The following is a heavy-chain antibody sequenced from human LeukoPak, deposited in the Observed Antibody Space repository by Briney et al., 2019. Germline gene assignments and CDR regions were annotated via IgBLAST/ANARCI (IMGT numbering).Heavy chain of an antibody. CDR1: GFTFSSYG. D-gene: IGHD5-18*01. Sequence: PGRSLRLSCAASGFTFSSYGMHWVRQAPGKGLEWVAVIWYDGSNKYYADSVKGRFTISRDNSKNTVYLQMTSLRTEDTAVYYCAKDAHTYGNNWFDPWGQGTLVTVSS. CDR3: AKDAHTYGNNWFDP. CDR2: IWYDGSNK. V-gene: IGHV3-33*06. J-gene: IGHJ5*02.